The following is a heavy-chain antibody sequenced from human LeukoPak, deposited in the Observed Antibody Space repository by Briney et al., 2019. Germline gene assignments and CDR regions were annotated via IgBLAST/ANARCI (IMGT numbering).Heavy chain of an antibody. CDR3: VISTIRKGFDP. CDR1: GASIISATYY. J-gene: IGHJ5*02. D-gene: IGHD3-9*01. Sequence: PSETLSLTCTVSGASIISATYYWTWIRQPAGKGLEWIGRISSSGISKLNPSLKSRVAISIDASKNQFSVGLSSVTAADTAVYYCVISTIRKGFDPWGQGTLVTASS. CDR2: ISSSGIS. V-gene: IGHV4-61*02.